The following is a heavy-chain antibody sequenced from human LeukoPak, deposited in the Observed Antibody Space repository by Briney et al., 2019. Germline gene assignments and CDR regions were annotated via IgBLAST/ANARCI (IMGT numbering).Heavy chain of an antibody. D-gene: IGHD2-15*01. V-gene: IGHV4-39*01. CDR3: ASRVAFELDP. J-gene: IGHJ5*02. CDR2: IYYSGST. CDR1: GGSISSSSYY. Sequence: KPSETLSLTCTVSGGSISSSSYYWGWIRQPPGKGLEWIGSIYYSGSTYYNPSLKSRVTISVDTSKNQFSLKLSSVTAADTAVYYCASRVAFELDPWGQGTLVTVSS.